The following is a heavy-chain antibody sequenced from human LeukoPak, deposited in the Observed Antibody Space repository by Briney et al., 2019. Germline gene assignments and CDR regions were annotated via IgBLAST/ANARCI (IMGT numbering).Heavy chain of an antibody. J-gene: IGHJ4*02. Sequence: ASVKVSCKVSGYTLTELSMHWVRQAPGKGLEWIGGFDPEDGETIYAQKFQGRVTMTEDTSTDTAYMELSSLRSEDTAVYYCATADPGIAAAGTTFDYWGQGTLVTVSS. CDR3: ATADPGIAAAGTTFDY. CDR2: FDPEDGET. V-gene: IGHV1-24*01. D-gene: IGHD6-13*01. CDR1: GYTLTELS.